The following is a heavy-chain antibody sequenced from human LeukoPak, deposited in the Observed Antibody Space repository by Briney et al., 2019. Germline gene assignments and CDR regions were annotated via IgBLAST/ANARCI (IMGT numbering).Heavy chain of an antibody. CDR3: AANIDYGDYPFDY. V-gene: IGHV1-58*01. D-gene: IGHD4-17*01. Sequence: SVKVSCKASGFTFTSSAVQWVRQARGQRLEWIGWIVVGSGNTNYAQKFQERVTITRDMSTSTAYMELSSLRSEDTAVYYCAANIDYGDYPFDYWGQGTLVTVSS. J-gene: IGHJ4*02. CDR2: IVVGSGNT. CDR1: GFTFTSSA.